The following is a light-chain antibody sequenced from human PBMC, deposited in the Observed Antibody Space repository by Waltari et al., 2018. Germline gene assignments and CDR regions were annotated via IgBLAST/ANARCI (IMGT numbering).Light chain of an antibody. J-gene: IGLJ3*02. V-gene: IGLV2-14*03. CDR1: SSDVGFYNY. CDR2: DVY. Sequence: QSALNQPASVSGSPGQSITISCTGTSSDVGFYNYVSWYQQHPGKAPQLMLDDVYERPSGVSNRFSGSKSGNTASLTISGLQAEDEADYYCNSYTGSSSWVFGGGTKLTVL. CDR3: NSYTGSSSWV.